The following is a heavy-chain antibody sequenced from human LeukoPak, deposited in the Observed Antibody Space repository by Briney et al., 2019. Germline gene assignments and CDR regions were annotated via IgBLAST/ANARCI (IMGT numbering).Heavy chain of an antibody. J-gene: IGHJ4*02. Sequence: SETLSLTCTVSGYSISSGYYWGWIRQPPGKGLEWIGSIYHSGSTYYNPSLKSRVTISVDTSKNQFSLKLSSVTAADTAVYYCATNYYDSRGNFDYWGQGTLVTVSS. CDR3: ATNYYDSRGNFDY. CDR1: GYSISSGYY. CDR2: IYHSGST. V-gene: IGHV4-38-2*02. D-gene: IGHD3-22*01.